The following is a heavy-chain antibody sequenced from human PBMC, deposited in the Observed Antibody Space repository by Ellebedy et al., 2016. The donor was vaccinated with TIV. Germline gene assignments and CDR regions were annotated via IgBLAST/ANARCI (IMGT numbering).Heavy chain of an antibody. Sequence: SETLSLXXEVYGGSFSDYYWTWIRQPPGEGLEWIGEINHRGGTNHNPSLKSRVTISVDTSKKQFSLSLTSVTAADTALYYCARYYNALDVWGQGTTVTVSS. CDR1: GGSFSDYY. J-gene: IGHJ6*02. V-gene: IGHV4-34*01. CDR2: INHRGGT. CDR3: ARYYNALDV.